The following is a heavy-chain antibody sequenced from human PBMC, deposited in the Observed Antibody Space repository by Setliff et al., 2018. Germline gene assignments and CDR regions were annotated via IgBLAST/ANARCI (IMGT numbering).Heavy chain of an antibody. J-gene: IGHJ4*02. V-gene: IGHV1-2*04. CDR1: GYTFTGYY. CDR2: INPNSGGT. D-gene: IGHD3-22*01. Sequence: ASVKVSCKASGYTFTGYYMHWVRQAPGQGLEWMGWINPNSGGTNYAQKFQGWVTMTRDTSISTAYMELSRLRSDDTAVYYCARRRYYYDSSGYRWGGFYFDYWGQGTLVTISS. CDR3: ARRRYYYDSSGYRWGGFYFDY.